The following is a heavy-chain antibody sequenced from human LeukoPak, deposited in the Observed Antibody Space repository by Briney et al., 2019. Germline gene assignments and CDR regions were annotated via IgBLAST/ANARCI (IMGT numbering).Heavy chain of an antibody. J-gene: IGHJ4*02. Sequence: GGSLRLSCAASGFTFSSYGMHWVRQAPGKGLEWVAFIRNGGSNKYYADSVKGRFTISRDNSKNTLYLRMNTLRAEDTAVYYCAREGDFYDSSGWYAYWGQGTLVTVSS. CDR2: IRNGGSNK. CDR3: AREGDFYDSSGWYAY. CDR1: GFTFSSYG. V-gene: IGHV3-30*02. D-gene: IGHD3-22*01.